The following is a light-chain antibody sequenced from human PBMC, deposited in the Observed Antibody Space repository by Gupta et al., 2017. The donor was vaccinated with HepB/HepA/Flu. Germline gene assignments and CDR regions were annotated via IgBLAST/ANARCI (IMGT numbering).Light chain of an antibody. CDR3: QVWDAASEHGV. V-gene: IGLV3-21*02. Sequence: SYVLTQPPSVSVSPGQTARITCGGNNLGSKSVHWYQQKAGQAPVLVVSYDSDRHSGIPERFSGSNSGNTATLTISTVEAGDEAGDDCQVWDAASEHGVFGGGTKLTVL. J-gene: IGLJ3*02. CDR2: YDS. CDR1: NLGSKS.